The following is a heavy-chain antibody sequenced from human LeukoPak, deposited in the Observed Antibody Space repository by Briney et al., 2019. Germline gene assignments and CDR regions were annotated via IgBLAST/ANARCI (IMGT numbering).Heavy chain of an antibody. CDR1: GFTFDDYA. V-gene: IGHV3-43*02. CDR2: ISGDGGST. J-gene: IGHJ6*02. Sequence: GGSLRLSCAASGFTFDDYAMHWVRQAPGKGLEWVSLISGDGGSTYYADSVKGRFTISRDNSKNSLYLQMNSLRTEDTALYYCAKDIWAVDSRRRYYYGMDVWGQGTTVTVSS. D-gene: IGHD3-16*01. CDR3: AKDIWAVDSRRRYYYGMDV.